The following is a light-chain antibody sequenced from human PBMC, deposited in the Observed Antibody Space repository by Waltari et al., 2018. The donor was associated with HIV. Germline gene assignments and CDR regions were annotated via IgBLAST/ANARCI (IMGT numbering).Light chain of an antibody. V-gene: IGLV1-44*01. Sequence: QSVMTQPASASGTPGQRVTISCSGSRSTIGSNPVSWFQQLPRTAPRLLIYGKNQRPSGVPDRFSGSKSGTAASLAISGLQSEDEADYFCAAWDDSLNGPVFGGGTKLTVL. J-gene: IGLJ2*01. CDR1: RSTIGSNP. CDR2: GKN. CDR3: AAWDDSLNGPV.